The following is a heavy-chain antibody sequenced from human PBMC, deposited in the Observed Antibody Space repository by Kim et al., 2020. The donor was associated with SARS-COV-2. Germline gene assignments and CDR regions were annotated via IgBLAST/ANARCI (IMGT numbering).Heavy chain of an antibody. J-gene: IGHJ6*01. Sequence: GGSLRLSCAASGFTFSNYAMSWVRQAPGEVLEWVSSVSDSGITTYYADSVKGRFTISRDNSKNTLYLQMNSLRAEDTAVFHCAKALSGSYSRYSYYGMGV. CDR1: GFTFSNYA. D-gene: IGHD1-26*01. CDR2: VSDSGITT. CDR3: AKALSGSYSRYSYYGMGV. V-gene: IGHV3-23*01.